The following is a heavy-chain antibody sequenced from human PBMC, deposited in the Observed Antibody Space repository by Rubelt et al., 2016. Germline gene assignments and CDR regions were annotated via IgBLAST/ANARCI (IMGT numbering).Heavy chain of an antibody. CDR2: IIPIFGTA. V-gene: IGHV1-69*01. CDR3: ARVRKLVKPYDAFDI. D-gene: IGHD1-26*01. Sequence: QVQLVQSGAEVKKPGSSVKVSCKASGGTFSSYAISWVRQAPGQGLEWMGGIIPIFGTANYAQKFQGRVRITAGESTSKAYSGLGRLGSDDTAGYYCARVRKLVKPYDAFDIWGQGTMVTVSS. J-gene: IGHJ3*02. CDR1: GGTFSSYA.